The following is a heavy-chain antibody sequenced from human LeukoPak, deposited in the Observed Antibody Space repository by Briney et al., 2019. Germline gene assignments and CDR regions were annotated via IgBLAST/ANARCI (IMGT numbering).Heavy chain of an antibody. J-gene: IGHJ6*03. CDR2: IYTSGST. D-gene: IGHD1-26*01. V-gene: IGHV4-4*07. CDR1: GGSISSYY. Sequence: PSETLSLTCTVSGGSISSYYWSWIRQPAGKGLEWIGRIYTSGSTNYNPSLKSRVTMSVDTSKNQFSLKLSSVTAADTAVYYCARDKLVGATTSYYYMDVWGKGTTVTVSS. CDR3: ARDKLVGATTSYYYMDV.